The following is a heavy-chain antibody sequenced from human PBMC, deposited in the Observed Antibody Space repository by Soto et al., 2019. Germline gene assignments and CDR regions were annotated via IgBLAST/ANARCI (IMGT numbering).Heavy chain of an antibody. D-gene: IGHD3-3*01. CDR3: ARDAPYDDFWSGVMELYYYGMDV. J-gene: IGHJ6*02. Sequence: QVQLVQSGGEVKKPGASVKVSCKASGYTFSNYAISWVRQAPGQGLEWMGWITAHNGNTKYAQKCQARVTMTTDTSTSTAYMELRSQTSDDTATYYCARDAPYDDFWSGVMELYYYGMDVWGQGTTVTVSS. CDR1: GYTFSNYA. CDR2: ITAHNGNT. V-gene: IGHV1-18*01.